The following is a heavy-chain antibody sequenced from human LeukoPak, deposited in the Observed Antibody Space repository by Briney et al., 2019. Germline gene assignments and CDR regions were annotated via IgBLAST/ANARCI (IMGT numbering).Heavy chain of an antibody. J-gene: IGHJ4*02. V-gene: IGHV3-33*01. CDR1: GFIFSHDA. CDR2: IWSDGSNR. CDR3: ARDAQRGFDYSKSLQY. D-gene: IGHD4-11*01. Sequence: GTSLRLSCAASGFIFSHDALHWVCQAPGKGLDRVAVIWSDGSNRYYGDSVKGRFSISRDDSQKRVFLQMNNLRADDTAVYYCARDAQRGFDYSKSLQYWGQGALVTVSS.